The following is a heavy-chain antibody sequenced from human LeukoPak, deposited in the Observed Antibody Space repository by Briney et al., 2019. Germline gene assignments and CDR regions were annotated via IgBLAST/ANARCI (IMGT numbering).Heavy chain of an antibody. J-gene: IGHJ3*02. CDR1: GYTFVGYY. Sequence: GASVKVSCKASGYTFVGYYLHWVRQAPGQGLEWMAWIDPSTGNTHYAQKFQGRITVTRDTSIGTAYMELSRLRSDDTAVYYCARGGLGDFWSGYSDAFDIWGQGTMVTVSS. CDR3: ARGGLGDFWSGYSDAFDI. V-gene: IGHV1-2*02. CDR2: IDPSTGNT. D-gene: IGHD3-3*01.